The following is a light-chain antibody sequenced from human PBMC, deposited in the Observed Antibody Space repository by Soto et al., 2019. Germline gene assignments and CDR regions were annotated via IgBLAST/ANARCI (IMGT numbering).Light chain of an antibody. J-gene: IGLJ1*01. CDR1: GSDIGSYKY. CDR2: EVN. Sequence: QSVLTQPASVSGSPGHSITISCTGTGSDIGSYKYVSWYQQHPGKAPKLIIFEVNNRPSGVSDRFSGSKSGNTASLTISGLQAEDEADYYCSSYTSIKTLVFGTGTKVTVL. V-gene: IGLV2-14*03. CDR3: SSYTSIKTLV.